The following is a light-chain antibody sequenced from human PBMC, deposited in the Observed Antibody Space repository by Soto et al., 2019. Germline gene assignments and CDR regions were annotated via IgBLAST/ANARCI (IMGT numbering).Light chain of an antibody. V-gene: IGKV1-27*01. Sequence: DIQMTQSPSSLSASVGDRVTITCRASQGISDYVAWYQQKPGKVPKLLSYAASTLQSGVPFRFSGSGSGTDFTLTISSLQPEEVATYYCQQYNSDPHTFGPGTKVDIK. CDR1: QGISDY. CDR3: QQYNSDPHT. J-gene: IGKJ3*01. CDR2: AAS.